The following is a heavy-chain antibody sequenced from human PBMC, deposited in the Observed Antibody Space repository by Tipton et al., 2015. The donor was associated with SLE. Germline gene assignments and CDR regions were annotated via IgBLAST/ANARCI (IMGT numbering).Heavy chain of an antibody. CDR1: GGSISTFF. V-gene: IGHV4-59*01. Sequence: TLSLTCTVSGGSISTFFWSWIRQPPGKGLEWIGYIYSGSSNFNPSLRSRVSMLIDKTKNQFSLTMSSVTAADTAVYYCARVVAVAGIHYYSVDIWGHGTTVTVSS. CDR2: IYSGSS. CDR3: ARVVAVAGIHYYSVDI. J-gene: IGHJ6*02. D-gene: IGHD6-19*01.